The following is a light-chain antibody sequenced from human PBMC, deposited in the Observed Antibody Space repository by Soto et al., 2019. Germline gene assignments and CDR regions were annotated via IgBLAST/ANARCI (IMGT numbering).Light chain of an antibody. V-gene: IGLV2-8*01. Sequence: QSALTQPPSASGSPGQSVTISCTGTSSDVGGYNYVSWYQQHPGKAPKLMISEVSKRPSGVPDRFSGSKSGNTASLTVSGLQAEDEADYYCRSSAGNNTLVFGGGTKVTVL. CDR2: EVS. J-gene: IGLJ2*01. CDR3: RSSAGNNTLV. CDR1: SSDVGGYNY.